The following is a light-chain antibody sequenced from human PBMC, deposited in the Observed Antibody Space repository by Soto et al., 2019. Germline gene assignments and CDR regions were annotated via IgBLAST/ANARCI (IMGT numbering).Light chain of an antibody. CDR1: SSNIGAGYD. CDR2: GNS. J-gene: IGLJ1*01. CDR3: QSYDSSLSGYV. V-gene: IGLV1-40*01. Sequence: QSVLTQPPSVSGAPGQRVTISRPGSSSNIGAGYDVHWYQQLPGTAPKLLIYGNSNRPSGVPDRFSGSKSGTSASLAITGLQAEDEADYYCQSYDSSLSGYVFGTGTKVTVL.